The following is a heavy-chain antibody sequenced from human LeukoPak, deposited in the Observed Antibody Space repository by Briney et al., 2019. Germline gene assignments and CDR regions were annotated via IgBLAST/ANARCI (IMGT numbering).Heavy chain of an antibody. CDR2: ISGSGDRT. Sequence: GGSLRLSCEASGFTFSSYAMSWVRQAPGKGLEWVSAISGSGDRTYYADSVRGRFSISRDSSKGTLFLQMDSLRAEDTAVYYCAKGRFCTGSGCYSTAPDYWGQGTLVTVSS. V-gene: IGHV3-23*01. CDR3: AKGRFCTGSGCYSTAPDY. CDR1: GFTFSSYA. J-gene: IGHJ4*02. D-gene: IGHD2-15*01.